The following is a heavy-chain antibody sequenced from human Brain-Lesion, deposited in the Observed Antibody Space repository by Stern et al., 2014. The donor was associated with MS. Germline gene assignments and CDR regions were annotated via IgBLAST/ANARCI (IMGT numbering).Heavy chain of an antibody. D-gene: IGHD3-3*01. J-gene: IGHJ6*02. V-gene: IGHV1-2*02. CDR1: GYTFTGHY. CDR3: ARDQRGITIFGVVTDYYYLGMDV. CDR2: INPNTGGT. Sequence: VQLVESGAEVKKPGASVKVSCKTSGYTFTGHYIHWVRQAPGQGLEWMAWINPNTGGTTYAQKFQGRVTMSRDTSISTAYVELSSLTSDDTAVYYCARDQRGITIFGVVTDYYYLGMDVWGQGTTVTVSS.